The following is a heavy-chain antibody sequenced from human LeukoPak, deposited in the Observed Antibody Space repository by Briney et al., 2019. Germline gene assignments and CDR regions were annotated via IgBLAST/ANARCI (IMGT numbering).Heavy chain of an antibody. D-gene: IGHD3-3*01. CDR2: LWYDGSNK. CDR3: AKGDYDYGGFDP. Sequence: PGRSLRLSCAASGFTFSSYGMHWVRQAPGKGLEWVAVLWYDGSNKYYADSVKGRFTISRDNSKNTLYLQMNSLRAEDTAVYYCAKGDYDYGGFDPWGQGTLVTVSS. CDR1: GFTFSSYG. J-gene: IGHJ5*02. V-gene: IGHV3-33*06.